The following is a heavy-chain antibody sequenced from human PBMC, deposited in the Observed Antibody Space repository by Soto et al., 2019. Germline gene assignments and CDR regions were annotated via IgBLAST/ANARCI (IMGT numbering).Heavy chain of an antibody. Sequence: ASVKVSCKASGYTFVDYALHWVRQAPGQGLEWVGWMNPKTGNIKSSHKFEDRVSITRDTATSTAYMELSGLRSEDTAVYFCTREAVVAENWFDPWGQGTLVTVSS. CDR2: MNPKTGNI. J-gene: IGHJ5*02. CDR3: TREAVVAENWFDP. D-gene: IGHD3-22*01. V-gene: IGHV1-3*01. CDR1: GYTFVDYA.